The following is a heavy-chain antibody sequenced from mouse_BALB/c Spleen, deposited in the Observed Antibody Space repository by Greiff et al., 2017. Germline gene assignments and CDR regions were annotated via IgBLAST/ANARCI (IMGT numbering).Heavy chain of an antibody. V-gene: IGHV5-6*01. Sequence: EVQVVDSGGDLVKPGGSLKLSCAASGFTFSSYGMSWVRQTPDKRLEWVATISSGGSYTYYPDSVKGRFTISRDNAKNTLYLQMSSLKSEDTAMYYCARSDGYLYYAMDYWGQGTSVTVSS. J-gene: IGHJ4*01. D-gene: IGHD2-3*01. CDR1: GFTFSSYG. CDR2: ISSGGSYT. CDR3: ARSDGYLYYAMDY.